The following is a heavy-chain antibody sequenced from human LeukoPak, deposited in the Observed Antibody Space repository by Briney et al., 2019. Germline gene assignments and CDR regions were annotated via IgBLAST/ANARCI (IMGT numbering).Heavy chain of an antibody. Sequence: GESLRISCKGSGYSFNNYWIGWVRQMPGKGVEWMGIIYPGDSDTRYSPSFQGQVTISADKSISTAYLQWSSLKASDTAMYYCARVGGSLNTPADPWGQGTLVTVSS. V-gene: IGHV5-51*01. CDR1: GYSFNNYW. D-gene: IGHD1-26*01. J-gene: IGHJ5*02. CDR3: ARVGGSLNTPADP. CDR2: IYPGDSDT.